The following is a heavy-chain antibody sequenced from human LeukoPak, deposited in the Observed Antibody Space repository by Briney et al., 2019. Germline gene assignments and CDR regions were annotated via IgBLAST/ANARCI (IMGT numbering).Heavy chain of an antibody. V-gene: IGHV3-23*01. CDR3: ATTKQARRYFDY. J-gene: IGHJ4*02. CDR2: ISGSGGNT. Sequence: GGSLRLSCVGSGFTFSNNPLSWVRQAPGKGLEWVSAISGSGGNTYYADSVRGRFTISRDNSKNTLFLQMNTLRANDTAVYYCATTKQARRYFDYWGQGTLVTVSS. CDR1: GFTFSNNP. D-gene: IGHD1-1*01.